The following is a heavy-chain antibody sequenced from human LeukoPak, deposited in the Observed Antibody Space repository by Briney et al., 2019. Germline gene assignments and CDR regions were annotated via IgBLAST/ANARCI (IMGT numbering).Heavy chain of an antibody. Sequence: GGSLRLSCAASGFTFSSYSMNWVRQAPGKGREWVSYISSSTNYIYYADSVKGRFTISRDNAKNSLYLQVNSLRAEDTAVYYCARDPTTGYNSGSYHFDYWGQGTLVTVSS. D-gene: IGHD6-19*01. V-gene: IGHV3-21*01. CDR3: ARDPTTGYNSGSYHFDY. CDR1: GFTFSSYS. J-gene: IGHJ4*02. CDR2: ISSSTNYI.